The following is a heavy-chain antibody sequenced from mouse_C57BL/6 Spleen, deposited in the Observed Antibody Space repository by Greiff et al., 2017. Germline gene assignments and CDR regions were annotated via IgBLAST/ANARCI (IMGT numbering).Heavy chain of an antibody. D-gene: IGHD1-1*01. CDR1: GYAFSSSW. CDR3: ARRSPFITTVVYYFDY. CDR2: IYPGDGDT. J-gene: IGHJ2*01. Sequence: QVQLQQSGPELVKPGASVKISCTASGYAFSSSWMNWVKQRPGKGLEWIGRIYPGDGDTNYNGKFKGKATLTADKSSSTAYMQPSSLTSEDSAVYFGARRSPFITTVVYYFDYWGQGTTLTVSS. V-gene: IGHV1-82*01.